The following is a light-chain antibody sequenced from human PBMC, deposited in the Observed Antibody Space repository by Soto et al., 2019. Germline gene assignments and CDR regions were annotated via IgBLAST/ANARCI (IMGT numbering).Light chain of an antibody. Sequence: DIQMTQSPSTLYASVGDRVTITCRASQSVSGWLAWYQQKPGKAPSLLIFDVSRLETGVPSRLRGSGSGTEFTLTISSLQPDDFATYYCQQYNTYFYSFGQGTKVDIK. CDR3: QQYNTYFYS. V-gene: IGKV1-5*01. CDR1: QSVSGW. J-gene: IGKJ2*03. CDR2: DVS.